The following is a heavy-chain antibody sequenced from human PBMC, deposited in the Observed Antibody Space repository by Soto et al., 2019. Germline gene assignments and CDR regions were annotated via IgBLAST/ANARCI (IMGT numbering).Heavy chain of an antibody. V-gene: IGHV1-3*01. D-gene: IGHD3-22*01. Sequence: ASVKVSCKASGYTFTSYAMHWVRQAPGQGLEWMGWINAGNGNTKYSQKLQGRVTITRDTSASTAYMELSSLRSEDTAVYYCARVRYDSSGYSPPDDAFDIWGQGTMVTVSS. CDR3: ARVRYDSSGYSPPDDAFDI. J-gene: IGHJ3*02. CDR2: INAGNGNT. CDR1: GYTFTSYA.